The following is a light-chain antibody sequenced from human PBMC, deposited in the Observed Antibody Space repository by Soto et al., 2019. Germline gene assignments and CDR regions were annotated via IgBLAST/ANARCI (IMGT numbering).Light chain of an antibody. CDR3: QQYFSLPLT. V-gene: IGKV4-1*01. CDR1: QSVLYSSNNKNH. Sequence: DIVMTQSPDSLAVSLGERATINCKSSQSVLYSSNNKNHLAWYQQKPGQPPKLIIYWASTRESGVPDRFSGSGPGTDFTLTISSLQAEDVAVYHCQQYFSLPLTFGGGTKVEIE. J-gene: IGKJ4*01. CDR2: WAS.